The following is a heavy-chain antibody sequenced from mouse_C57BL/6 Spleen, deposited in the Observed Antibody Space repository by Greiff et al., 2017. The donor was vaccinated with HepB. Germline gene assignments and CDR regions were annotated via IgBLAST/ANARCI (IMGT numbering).Heavy chain of an antibody. D-gene: IGHD1-1*02. J-gene: IGHJ2*01. Sequence: VQLQQPGAELVRPGSSVKLSCKASGYTFTSYWMDWVKQRPGQGLEWIGNIYPSDSETHYNQKFKDKATLTVDKSSSTAYMQLSSLTSEDSAVYYCARSLGEGGYWGQGTTLTVSS. CDR1: GYTFTSYW. V-gene: IGHV1-61*01. CDR3: ARSLGEGGY. CDR2: IYPSDSET.